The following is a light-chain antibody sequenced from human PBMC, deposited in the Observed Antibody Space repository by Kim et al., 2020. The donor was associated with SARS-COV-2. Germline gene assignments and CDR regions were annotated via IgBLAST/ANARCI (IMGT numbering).Light chain of an antibody. CDR1: KLGDKY. Sequence: VSPGQTASITCSGDKLGDKYACWYQQRPGQSPVLVIYQDSKRPSGIPERFSGSNSGNTATLTISGTQAMDEADYYCQAWDSSTAVFGGGTQLTVL. CDR3: QAWDSSTAV. V-gene: IGLV3-1*01. J-gene: IGLJ2*01. CDR2: QDS.